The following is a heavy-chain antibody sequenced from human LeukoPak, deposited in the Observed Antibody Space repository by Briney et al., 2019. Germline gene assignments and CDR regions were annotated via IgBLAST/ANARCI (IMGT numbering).Heavy chain of an antibody. D-gene: IGHD6-19*01. CDR2: IYYSGST. Sequence: PSETLSLTCTVSGGSISSYYWSWIRQPPGKGLEWIGYIYYSGSTNYNPSLKSRVTISVDTSKNQFSLKLSSVTAADTAVYYCAREKGIGSGWYQSFDYWSQGTLVTVSS. V-gene: IGHV4-59*01. CDR1: GGSISSYY. CDR3: AREKGIGSGWYQSFDY. J-gene: IGHJ4*02.